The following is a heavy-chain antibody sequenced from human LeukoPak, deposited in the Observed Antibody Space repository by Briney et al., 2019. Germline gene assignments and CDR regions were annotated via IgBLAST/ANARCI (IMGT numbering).Heavy chain of an antibody. CDR1: GFTFSSYA. CDR2: ISGTGSRT. CDR3: AKRLEVVATTIDY. D-gene: IGHD5-12*01. Sequence: GSLRLSCAASGFTFSSYAMNWVRQAPGKGLEWVSAISGTGSRTYYADSVKGRFTISRDNSKNTLYLQMKSLRGEDTAVYYCAKRLEVVATTIDYWGQGTLVTVSS. V-gene: IGHV3-23*01. J-gene: IGHJ4*02.